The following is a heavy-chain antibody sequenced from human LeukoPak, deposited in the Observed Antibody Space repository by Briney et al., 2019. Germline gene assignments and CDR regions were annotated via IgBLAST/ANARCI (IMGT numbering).Heavy chain of an antibody. Sequence: SETLSLTCTVSDGSISNYYWTWIRQPPGKGLVWIGNIYYSGSTNYNPSLKSRVTISVDTSKNQFSLKLSSVTVADTAVYYCARQARLVGAAGAFDVWGPGTMVTVSS. CDR2: IYYSGST. D-gene: IGHD2-15*01. CDR3: ARQARLVGAAGAFDV. V-gene: IGHV4-59*08. CDR1: DGSISNYY. J-gene: IGHJ3*01.